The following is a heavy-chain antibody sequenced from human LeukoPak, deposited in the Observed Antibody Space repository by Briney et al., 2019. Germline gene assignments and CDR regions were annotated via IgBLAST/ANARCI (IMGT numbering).Heavy chain of an antibody. V-gene: IGHV6-1*01. Sequence: SQTLSLTCAISGDSVSRNRAAWNWIRHSPTRGLEWQGRTYYEAKWYNDYAVSVKSRITINPDTSKNQFSLQLNSVTPEETAVYYCAREGEAGNKYDAFDIWGQGTMVTVSS. CDR3: AREGEAGNKYDAFDI. CDR1: GDSVSRNRAA. J-gene: IGHJ3*02. D-gene: IGHD1-14*01. CDR2: TYYEAKWYN.